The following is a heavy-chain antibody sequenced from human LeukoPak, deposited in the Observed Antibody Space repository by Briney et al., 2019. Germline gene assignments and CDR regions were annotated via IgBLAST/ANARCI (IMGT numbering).Heavy chain of an antibody. V-gene: IGHV1-69*04. CDR3: ARDRTGTTSGYYYGMDV. J-gene: IGHJ6*02. Sequence: SVRVSCKASGGTFSSYAISWVRQAPGQGLEWMGRIIPILGIANYAQKFQGRVTITADKSTSTAYMELSSLRSEDTAVYYCARDRTGTTSGYYYGMDVWGQGTTVTVSS. CDR2: IIPILGIA. CDR1: GGTFSSYA. D-gene: IGHD1-7*01.